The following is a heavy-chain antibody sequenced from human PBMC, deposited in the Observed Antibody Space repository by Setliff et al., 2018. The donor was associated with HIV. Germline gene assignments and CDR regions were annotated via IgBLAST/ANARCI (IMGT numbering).Heavy chain of an antibody. D-gene: IGHD2-15*01. J-gene: IGHJ3*02. CDR2: INHSGST. CDR3: ARDPRAPRYCSGGSCYSQRRAFDI. CDR1: GGSFSGYY. V-gene: IGHV4-34*01. Sequence: TLSLTCAVYGGSFSGYYWNWIRQPPGKGLEGMGEINHSGSTNYNPSLKSRVTISVDTSKNQFSLKLSSVTAADTAVYDCARDPRAPRYCSGGSCYSQRRAFDIWGQGTMVTVSS.